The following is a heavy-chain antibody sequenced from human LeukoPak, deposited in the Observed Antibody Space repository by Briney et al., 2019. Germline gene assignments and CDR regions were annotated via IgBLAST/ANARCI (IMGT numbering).Heavy chain of an antibody. Sequence: GGSLRLSCAASGFTFRIFGLNWVRQAPGKGPEWVSYIDARSGITYYADSVQGRFTISRDDARESVFLQMNSLRAEDTAVYYCARVPPYYYGSGSYVRVFLGPFDYRGQGTLVTVSS. D-gene: IGHD3-10*01. CDR3: ARVPPYYYGSGSYVRVFLGPFDY. V-gene: IGHV3-48*04. J-gene: IGHJ4*02. CDR2: IDARSGIT. CDR1: GFTFRIFG.